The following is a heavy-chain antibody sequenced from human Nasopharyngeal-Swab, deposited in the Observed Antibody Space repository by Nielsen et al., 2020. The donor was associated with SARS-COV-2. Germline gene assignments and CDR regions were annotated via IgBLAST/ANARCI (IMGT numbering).Heavy chain of an antibody. CDR2: INSDGSST. CDR1: GFTFSSYW. J-gene: IGHJ6*02. D-gene: IGHD3-10*01. Sequence: GESLKISCAASGFTFSSYWMHWVRQAPGKGLVWVSRINSDGSSTSYADSVKGRFTISRDNSKNTLYLQMNSLRAEDTAVYYCARDRDYYYYGMDVWGQGTTVTVSS. V-gene: IGHV3-74*01. CDR3: ARDRDYYYYGMDV.